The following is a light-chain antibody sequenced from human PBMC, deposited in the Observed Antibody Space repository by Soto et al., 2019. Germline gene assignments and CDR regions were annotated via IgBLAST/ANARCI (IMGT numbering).Light chain of an antibody. J-gene: IGKJ5*01. Sequence: EIVMTQSPDTLSVSPGERATLSCRASQSVSNSLAGYQQKPGQAPRLLIHGASTRATGIPARFSGSGSGTDFTLTITRLEPEDSAVYFCQQYTGPPTTFGQGTRLEIK. CDR2: GAS. CDR3: QQYTGPPTT. V-gene: IGKV3-15*01. CDR1: QSVSNS.